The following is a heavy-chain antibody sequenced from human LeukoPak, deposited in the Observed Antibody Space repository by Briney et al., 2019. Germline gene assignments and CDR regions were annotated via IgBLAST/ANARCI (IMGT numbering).Heavy chain of an antibody. Sequence: ASETLSLTCVVSGYSITSGYYWGWIRQPPGKGLEWIASMYHSGSTYYKPSLKRRVTISVDTSKSQFSLKVNSVTAADTAVYYCARMCGGDCRGGFDYWGQGTLVTVSS. CDR3: ARMCGGDCRGGFDY. D-gene: IGHD2-21*01. CDR2: MYHSGST. CDR1: GYSITSGYY. J-gene: IGHJ4*02. V-gene: IGHV4-38-2*01.